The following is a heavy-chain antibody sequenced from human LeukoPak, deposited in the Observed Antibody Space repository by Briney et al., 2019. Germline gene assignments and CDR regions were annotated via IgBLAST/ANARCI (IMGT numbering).Heavy chain of an antibody. V-gene: IGHV3-23*01. CDR2: LRGDGST. CDR3: AKGGDGFES. J-gene: IGHJ4*02. D-gene: IGHD5-24*01. CDR1: GFTFSSYA. Sequence: GGSLRLSCAASGFTFSSYAMSWVRQAPARGLEWVSSLRGDGSTFYADSVKGRFSISRDGSKNTLYLQLDSLGAEDTAVYYCAKGGDGFESWGQGTLVTVSS.